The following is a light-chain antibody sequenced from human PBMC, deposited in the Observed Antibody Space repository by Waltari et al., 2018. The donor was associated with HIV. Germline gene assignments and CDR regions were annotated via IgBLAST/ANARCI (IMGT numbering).Light chain of an antibody. CDR3: QQCNSSPFT. Sequence: DIQMTQSPSSLSASVGDRVTITCRASQSISSYLNWYQQKPGKAPKLLIYAASSLQSGVPSRFSGSGFGTEFTLTISSLQPEDFATYYCQQCNSSPFTFGPGTKVDIK. CDR2: AAS. J-gene: IGKJ3*01. V-gene: IGKV1-39*01. CDR1: QSISSY.